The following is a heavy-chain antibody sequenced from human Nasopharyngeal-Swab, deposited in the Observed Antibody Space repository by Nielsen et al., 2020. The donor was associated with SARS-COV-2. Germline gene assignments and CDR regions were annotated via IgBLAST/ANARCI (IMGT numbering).Heavy chain of an antibody. V-gene: IGHV3-13*01. CDR3: ARSSPLGYCSSTSCYGLDDY. CDR2: IGTAGDT. J-gene: IGHJ4*02. Sequence: GESLKISCAASGFTFSSYDMHWVRQATGKGLEWVSAIGTAGDTYYPGSVKGRFTISRENAKNSLYLQMNSLRAGDTAVYYCARSSPLGYCSSTSCYGLDDYWGQGTLVTVSS. CDR1: GFTFSSYD. D-gene: IGHD2-2*01.